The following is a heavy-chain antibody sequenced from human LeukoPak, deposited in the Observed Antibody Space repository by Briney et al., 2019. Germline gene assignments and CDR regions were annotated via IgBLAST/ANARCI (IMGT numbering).Heavy chain of an antibody. CDR2: IYYSGST. CDR1: GGSISSGGYY. CDR3: GRHSSGGFDY. V-gene: IGHV4-31*03. J-gene: IGHJ4*02. D-gene: IGHD6-25*01. Sequence: SETLSLTCTVSGGSISSGGYYWSWIRQHPGKGLEWIGCIYYSGSTYYNPSLKSRVTISVDTSKNQFSLKLSSVTAADTAVYYGGRHSSGGFDYWGQGTLVTVSS.